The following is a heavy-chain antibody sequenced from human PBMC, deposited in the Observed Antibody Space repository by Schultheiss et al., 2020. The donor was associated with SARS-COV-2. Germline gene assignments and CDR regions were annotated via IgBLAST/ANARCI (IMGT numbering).Heavy chain of an antibody. Sequence: GESLKISCAASGFTFSSYGMHWVRQAPGKGLEWVAVIWYDGSNKYYADSVKGRFTISRDNSKNTLYLQMNSLRAEDTAVYYCARDLPGITGTTWGLDYWGQGTLVTVSS. J-gene: IGHJ4*02. CDR1: GFTFSSYG. CDR3: ARDLPGITGTTWGLDY. CDR2: IWYDGSNK. D-gene: IGHD1-7*01. V-gene: IGHV3-33*01.